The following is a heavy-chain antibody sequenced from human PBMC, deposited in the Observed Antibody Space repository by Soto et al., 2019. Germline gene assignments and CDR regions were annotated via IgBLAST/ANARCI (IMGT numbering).Heavy chain of an antibody. CDR1: GGSVSSGSYY. CDR2: IYYSGST. D-gene: IGHD1-1*01. V-gene: IGHV4-61*01. Sequence: QVQLQESGPGLVKPSETLSLTCTVSGGSVSSGSYYWSWIRQPPGKGLEWIGYIYYSGSTNYNPSLKSRVTISVDTSKNQFSRKLSSVTAADTAVYYCARGFTGTSSDDYWGQGTLVTVSS. J-gene: IGHJ4*02. CDR3: ARGFTGTSSDDY.